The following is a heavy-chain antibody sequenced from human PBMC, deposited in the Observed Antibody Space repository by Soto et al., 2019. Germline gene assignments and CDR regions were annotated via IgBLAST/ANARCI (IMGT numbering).Heavy chain of an antibody. J-gene: IGHJ4*02. CDR3: ARAGSELRYFDWLPDY. CDR2: INPNSGGT. CDR1: GYTFTGYY. D-gene: IGHD3-9*01. V-gene: IGHV1-2*04. Sequence: ASVKVSCKASGYTFTGYYMRWVRQAPGQGLEWMGWINPNSGGTNYAQKFQGWVTMTRDTSISTAYMELSRLRSDDTAVYYCARAGSELRYFDWLPDYWGQGTLVTVSS.